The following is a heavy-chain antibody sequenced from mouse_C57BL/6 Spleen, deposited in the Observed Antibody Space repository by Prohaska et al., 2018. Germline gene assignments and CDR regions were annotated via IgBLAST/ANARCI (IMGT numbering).Heavy chain of an antibody. CDR3: AGDYDGYWYFDV. J-gene: IGHJ1*03. V-gene: IGHV12-3*01. CDR2: ITDSGET. D-gene: IGHD2-3*01. CDR1: VFPFTSVYY. Sequence: QMQLQESGPGLVKPSQSLFLTCSITVFPFTSVYYWIWIRQSPVKPLECMAYITDSGETFYNPSLQSPIAITRETSKNQFFLQLNSVTTEDTAMYYCAGDYDGYWYFDVWGTGTTVTVSS.